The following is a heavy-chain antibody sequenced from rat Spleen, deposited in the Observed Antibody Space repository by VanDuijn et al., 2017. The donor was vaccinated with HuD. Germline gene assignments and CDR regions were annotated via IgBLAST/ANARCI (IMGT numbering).Heavy chain of an antibody. CDR2: MWSGGST. CDR3: ASSNYGGYGYFDF. V-gene: IGHV2S63*01. Sequence: VQLKESGPGLVQPSQTLSLTCTVSGFSLTNYGVNWVRQPPGKGLEWMGVMWSGGSTAYNSALKSRLSISRDTSKSQVFLKINSLQTEDIATYYCASSNYGGYGYFDFWGPGTMVTVSS. D-gene: IGHD1-11*01. CDR1: GFSLTNYG. J-gene: IGHJ1*01.